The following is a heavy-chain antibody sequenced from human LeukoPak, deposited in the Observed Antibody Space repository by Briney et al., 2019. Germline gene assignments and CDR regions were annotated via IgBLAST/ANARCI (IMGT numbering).Heavy chain of an antibody. Sequence: SETLSLTCAVYGGSFSGYYWSWIRQPPGKGLEWIGEINHSGSTYYNPSLKSRVTISVDTSKNQFSLKLSSVTAADTAVYYCARRASSGWPKNNWFDPWGQGTLVTVSS. CDR3: ARRASSGWPKNNWFDP. CDR2: INHSGST. J-gene: IGHJ5*02. V-gene: IGHV4-34*01. CDR1: GGSFSGYY. D-gene: IGHD6-19*01.